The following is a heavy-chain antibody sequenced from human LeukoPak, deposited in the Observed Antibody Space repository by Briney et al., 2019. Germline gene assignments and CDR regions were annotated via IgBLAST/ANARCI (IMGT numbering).Heavy chain of an antibody. D-gene: IGHD2-2*01. CDR2: IWYDGSNK. V-gene: IGHV3-33*06. Sequence: GGSLRLSCAASGFTFSSYGMHWVRQAPPKGLEWVAVIWYDGSNKYYADSVKGRFTISRDNSKNTRYLQMNRLRAEDTAVYYCAKDYPVPAVWGKGTTVTVSS. CDR3: AKDYPVPAV. CDR1: GFTFSSYG. J-gene: IGHJ6*04.